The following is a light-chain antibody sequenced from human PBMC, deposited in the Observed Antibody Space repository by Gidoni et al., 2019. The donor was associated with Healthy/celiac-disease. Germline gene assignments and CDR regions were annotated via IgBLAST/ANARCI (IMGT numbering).Light chain of an antibody. Sequence: EIVLTQSPATLSLSPGERATLSCRASQSVSSYLAWSQQKPGQAPRLLIYDAAHRATGIPASFSGSGSGTDFTLTISSLEPEDFAVYYCQQRSNGPRTFGQGTKVEI. J-gene: IGKJ1*01. V-gene: IGKV3-11*01. CDR2: DAA. CDR1: QSVSSY. CDR3: QQRSNGPRT.